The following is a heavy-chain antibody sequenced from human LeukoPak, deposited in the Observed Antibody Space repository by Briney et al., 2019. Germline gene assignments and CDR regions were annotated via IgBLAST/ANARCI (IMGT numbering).Heavy chain of an antibody. J-gene: IGHJ6*03. CDR3: ATSVAGRELDYYYYMDV. V-gene: IGHV1-24*01. Sequence: ASVKVSCKVSGYTLTELSMHWVRQAPGKGLEWMGGFDPEDGETIHAQKFQGRVTMTEDTSTDTAYMELSSLRSEDTAVYYCATSVAGRELDYYYYMDVWGKGTTVTVSS. CDR2: FDPEDGET. D-gene: IGHD6-19*01. CDR1: GYTLTELS.